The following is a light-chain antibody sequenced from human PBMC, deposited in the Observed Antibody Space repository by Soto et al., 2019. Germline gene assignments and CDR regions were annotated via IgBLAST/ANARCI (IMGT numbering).Light chain of an antibody. V-gene: IGKV3-20*01. CDR2: GPS. CDR1: QSVSSTY. Sequence: EIVLKQSPCTLSLSQGERATLSCRASQSVSSTYLAWYQHKPGQAPRLLMYGPSSRAAGIPDRFSGSGSGTDFTLTISRLEPEDFELYYCHQYGSSPRTFGQGTRLEIK. J-gene: IGKJ5*01. CDR3: HQYGSSPRT.